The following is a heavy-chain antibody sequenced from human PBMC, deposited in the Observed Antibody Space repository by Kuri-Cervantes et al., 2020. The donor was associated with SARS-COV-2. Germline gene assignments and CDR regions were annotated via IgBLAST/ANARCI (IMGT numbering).Heavy chain of an antibody. D-gene: IGHD5-12*01. V-gene: IGHV1-8*03. CDR2: MNPNSGNT. Sequence: ASVKVSCKASGYTFTSYDINWVRQATGQGLEWMGWMNPNSGNTGYAQKFQGRVTITRNTSISTAYMELSSLRSEDTAVYYCARDSVATIEGYYYYYMDVWGKGTTVTVSS. CDR3: ARDSVATIEGYYYYYMDV. CDR1: GYTFTSYD. J-gene: IGHJ6*03.